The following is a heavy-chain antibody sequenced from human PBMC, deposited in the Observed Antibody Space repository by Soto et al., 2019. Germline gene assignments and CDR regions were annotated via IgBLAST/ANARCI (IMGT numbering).Heavy chain of an antibody. CDR2: IRSKVNSYAT. Sequence: PGGSLRLSCAASGFTFSGSAMHWVRQASGKGLEWVGRIRSKVNSYATEYAASVKGSFTISRDDSKNTAYLQMNSLKTEDTAVYYCVRHVGHQYDSSDQYFQNWGQGTLVTAPQ. CDR1: GFTFSGSA. J-gene: IGHJ1*01. D-gene: IGHD3-22*01. V-gene: IGHV3-73*01. CDR3: VRHVGHQYDSSDQYFQN.